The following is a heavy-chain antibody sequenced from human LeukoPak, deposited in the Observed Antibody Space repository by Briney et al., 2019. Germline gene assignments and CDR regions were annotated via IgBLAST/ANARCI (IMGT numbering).Heavy chain of an antibody. CDR3: AKDFEAYCGGDCYTHFDL. CDR2: ISGSGGST. CDR1: GFTFSSYA. D-gene: IGHD2-21*02. V-gene: IGHV3-23*01. J-gene: IGHJ2*01. Sequence: GGSLRLSCAASGFTFSSYAMSWVRQAPGRGVEWVSRISGSGGSTYYADSVKGRFTISRDNSKNTLYLQMNSLRVEDTALYYCAKDFEAYCGGDCYTHFDLWGRGTLVTVSS.